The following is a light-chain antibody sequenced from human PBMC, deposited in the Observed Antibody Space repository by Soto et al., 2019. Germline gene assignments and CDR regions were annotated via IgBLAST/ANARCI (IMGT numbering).Light chain of an antibody. V-gene: IGKV1-5*01. Sequence: DIQMTQSPSTLSASLGDRVTISCRASQSISSWLAWYQQKPGKAPKLLIYDASSLESGVPSRFSGSGSGTEFTLTISSLRPDDFATYYCQQYNISFWTFGQGTKVDI. CDR2: DAS. J-gene: IGKJ1*01. CDR1: QSISSW. CDR3: QQYNISFWT.